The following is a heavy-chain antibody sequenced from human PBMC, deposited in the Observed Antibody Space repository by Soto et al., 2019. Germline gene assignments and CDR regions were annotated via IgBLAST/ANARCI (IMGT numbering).Heavy chain of an antibody. CDR3: ARGRFGTMVRGVIITQYNWFDP. V-gene: IGHV3-48*03. Sequence: LRLSCAASGFTFSSYEMNWVRQAPGKGLEWVSYISSSGSTIYYADSVKGRFTISRDNAKNSLYLQMNSLRAEDTAVYYCARGRFGTMVRGVIITQYNWFDPWGQGTLVTVSS. CDR2: ISSSGSTI. CDR1: GFTFSSYE. J-gene: IGHJ5*02. D-gene: IGHD3-10*01.